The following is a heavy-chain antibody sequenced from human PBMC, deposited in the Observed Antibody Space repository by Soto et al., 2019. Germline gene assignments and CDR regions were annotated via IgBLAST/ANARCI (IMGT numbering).Heavy chain of an antibody. CDR3: ERSNGTGCRAFDS. Sequence: QVQLVQSGAEVKKPGSSVRVSCKASGDTFNFYSINWVRQAPGLGLEWMGRINPILSMSNYAQRFQGRVTMTAEKSTSTVSMELSILRPADRDLYYCERSNGTGCRAFDSWGEGALVTVSS. J-gene: IGHJ4*02. CDR2: INPILSMS. V-gene: IGHV1-69*02. CDR1: GDTFNFYS. D-gene: IGHD3-10*01.